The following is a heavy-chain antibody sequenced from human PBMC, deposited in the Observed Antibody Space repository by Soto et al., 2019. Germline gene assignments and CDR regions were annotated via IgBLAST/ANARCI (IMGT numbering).Heavy chain of an antibody. D-gene: IGHD5-12*01. V-gene: IGHV3-21*01. CDR2: ISSSSSYI. CDR1: GFTFSSYS. CDR3: ARNRDPEYSGYDYPHADNFYYYYMDV. Sequence: GGSLRLSCAASGFTFSSYSMNWVRQAPGKGLEWVSSISSSSSYIYYADSVKGRFTISRDNAKNSLYLQMNSLRAEDTAVYYCARNRDPEYSGYDYPHADNFYYYYMDVWGKGTTVTVSS. J-gene: IGHJ6*03.